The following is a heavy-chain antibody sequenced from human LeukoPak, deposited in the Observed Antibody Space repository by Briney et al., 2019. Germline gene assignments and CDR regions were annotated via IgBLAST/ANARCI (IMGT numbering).Heavy chain of an antibody. Sequence: PSETLSLTCTVSGGSISSYYWGWIRQPPGKGLEWLGYIRYSGSTKYNPSLKSRVSISVDTSKSQFSLKLSSATAADTAVYYCARHTTYYYDSSGPYFFDSWGRGTLVTVSS. CDR3: ARHTTYYYDSSGPYFFDS. V-gene: IGHV4-59*08. D-gene: IGHD3-22*01. J-gene: IGHJ4*02. CDR1: GGSISSYY. CDR2: IRYSGST.